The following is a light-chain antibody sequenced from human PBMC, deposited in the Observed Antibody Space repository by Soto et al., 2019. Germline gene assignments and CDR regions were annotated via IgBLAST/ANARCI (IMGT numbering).Light chain of an antibody. CDR3: HQYNNFWT. J-gene: IGKJ1*01. CDR2: AAS. Sequence: EIVMTQSPATLSVSQGARFTLYCRASQSVSSRLAWYHQKPGQSPRLLIYAASTRATGIPARFSGSGSGTEFTLTISSLQSEDFGLYYCHQYNNFWTFGQGTKVDIK. V-gene: IGKV3-15*01. CDR1: QSVSSR.